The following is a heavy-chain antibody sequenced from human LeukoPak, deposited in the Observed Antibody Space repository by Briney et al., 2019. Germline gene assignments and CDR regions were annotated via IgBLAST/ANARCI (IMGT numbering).Heavy chain of an antibody. V-gene: IGHV1-2*06. CDR1: GYTFTSYD. D-gene: IGHD3-10*01. Sequence: ASVKVSCKASGYTFTSYDINWVRQATGQGLEWMGRMNPNSGGTNYAQKFQGRVTMTRDTSISTAYMELSRLRSDDTAVYYCARDSGERGSGSYLIAYWGQGTLVTVSS. CDR2: MNPNSGGT. CDR3: ARDSGERGSGSYLIAY. J-gene: IGHJ4*02.